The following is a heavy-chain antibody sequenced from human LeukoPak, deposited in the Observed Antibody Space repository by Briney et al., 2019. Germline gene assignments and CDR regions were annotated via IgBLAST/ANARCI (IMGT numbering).Heavy chain of an antibody. V-gene: IGHV3-74*01. CDR1: GFTFSSYW. CDR3: ARDTYGDYYFDY. J-gene: IGHJ4*02. D-gene: IGHD4-17*01. CDR2: INSDGSST. Sequence: PGGSLRLSCAASGFTFSSYWMHWVRQAPGKGLVWVSRINSDGSSTSYADSVKGRFTISRDNAKSTLYLQMNSLRAEDTAVYYCARDTYGDYYFDYWGQGTLVTVSS.